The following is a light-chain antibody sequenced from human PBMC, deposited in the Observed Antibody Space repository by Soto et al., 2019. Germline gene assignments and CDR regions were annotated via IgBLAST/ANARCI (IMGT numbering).Light chain of an antibody. CDR1: QSLTNNY. CDR2: GVS. Sequence: EIVLTQSPGTLSLSPGERATLSCRASQSLTNNYLAWYQQKPGQAPRLLIYGVSSRAAGIPDRFGGSGSGTVFTLTISRLEPEDSAVYYCQHYNNWIGTFGGGTKVEIK. J-gene: IGKJ4*01. CDR3: QHYNNWIGT. V-gene: IGKV3-20*01.